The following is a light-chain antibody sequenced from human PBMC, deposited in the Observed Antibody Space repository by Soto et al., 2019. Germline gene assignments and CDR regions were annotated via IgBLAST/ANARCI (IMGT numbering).Light chain of an antibody. CDR2: DAS. CDR1: QSVSSY. Sequence: EIVLTQSPAPLSLSPGERATLSCRASQSVSSYLAWYQQKPGQAPRLLVYDASNRATGIPARFSGSGSGTDFTLTISSLEPGDFAVYYCQQRSDCPLTFGGGTKVEIK. J-gene: IGKJ4*01. V-gene: IGKV3-11*01. CDR3: QQRSDCPLT.